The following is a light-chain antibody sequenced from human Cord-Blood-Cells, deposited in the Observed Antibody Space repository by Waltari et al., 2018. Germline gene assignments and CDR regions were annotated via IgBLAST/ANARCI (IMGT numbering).Light chain of an antibody. CDR3: QQSYSTPRT. CDR2: AAS. J-gene: IGKJ1*01. V-gene: IGKV1-39*01. Sequence: DIQMTQSPSSLSASVGDRVTITCRASQSISSYLNWYQQKPGKAPKILIYAASSLQGGVPSRFSGSGSGTDFTLTISSMHPVDLATYDCQQSYSTPRTFGQGTKVEIK. CDR1: QSISSY.